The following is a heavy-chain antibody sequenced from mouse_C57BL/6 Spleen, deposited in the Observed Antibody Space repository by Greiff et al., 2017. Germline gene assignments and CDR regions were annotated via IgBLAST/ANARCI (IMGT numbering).Heavy chain of an antibody. CDR1: GYTFTSYW. CDR3: ARRITTRGYYAMDY. D-gene: IGHD1-1*01. CDR2: IDPSDSYT. V-gene: IGHV1-50*01. J-gene: IGHJ4*01. Sequence: QVQLQQSGAELVKPGASVKLSCKASGYTFTSYWMQWVKQRPGQGLEWIGEIDPSDSYTNYNQKFKGKATLTVDTSSSTAYMQLSSLTSEDSAVYYCARRITTRGYYAMDYWGQGTSVTVSS.